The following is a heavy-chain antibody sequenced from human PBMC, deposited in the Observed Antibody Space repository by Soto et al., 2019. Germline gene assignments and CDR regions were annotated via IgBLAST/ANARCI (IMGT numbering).Heavy chain of an antibody. D-gene: IGHD2-8*02. Sequence: AASVKVSCKASGFTFTSSAVQWVRQARGQRLEWIGWIVVGSGNTNYAQKFQERVTITRDMSTSTAYMELSSLRSEDTAVYYCAADLILSEGAFDIWGQGTMVTVSS. CDR2: IVVGSGNT. J-gene: IGHJ3*02. CDR3: AADLILSEGAFDI. CDR1: GFTFTSSA. V-gene: IGHV1-58*01.